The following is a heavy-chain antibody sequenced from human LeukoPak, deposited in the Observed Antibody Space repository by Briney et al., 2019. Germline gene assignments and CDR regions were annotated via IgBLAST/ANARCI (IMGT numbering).Heavy chain of an antibody. CDR3: ARDRGSSGWPNYYYYYGMDV. V-gene: IGHV1-69*13. Sequence: GASVKVSCKASGGTFSSYAISWVRQAPGQGLEWMGGIIPIFGTANYAQKFQGRVTITADESTSTAYMELSSLRSEDTAVYYCARDRGSSGWPNYYYYYGMDVWGQGTTVTVSS. J-gene: IGHJ6*02. CDR2: IIPIFGTA. CDR1: GGTFSSYA. D-gene: IGHD6-19*01.